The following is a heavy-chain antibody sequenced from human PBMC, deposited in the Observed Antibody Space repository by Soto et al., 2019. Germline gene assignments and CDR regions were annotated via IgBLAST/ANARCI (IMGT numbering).Heavy chain of an antibody. CDR1: GGSISSYY. CDR2: IYYSGST. V-gene: IGHV4-59*12. D-gene: IGHD6-19*01. Sequence: SETLSLTCTVSGGSISSYYWSWIRQPPGKGLEWIGYIYYSGSTNDNPSLKSRVTISRDTSKNQFSLSLSSVTAADTAIYYCTRGGYSSGWFRFWGQGILVTVS. J-gene: IGHJ4*02. CDR3: TRGGYSSGWFRF.